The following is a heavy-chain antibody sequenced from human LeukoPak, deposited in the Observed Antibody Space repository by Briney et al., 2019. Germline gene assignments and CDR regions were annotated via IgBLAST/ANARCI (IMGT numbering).Heavy chain of an antibody. V-gene: IGHV1-46*01. CDR3: ARSTGRGTSGRYYWYFDL. Sequence: ASVKVSCKASGYTFSGSYIHWVRQAPGQGLEWMGIINPSSGNTSYAEKFQGRVTMTRDMSSTTVYMELTSLRSEDTAIYYCARSTGRGTSGRYYWYFDLWGRGTLVTVSS. D-gene: IGHD1-26*01. J-gene: IGHJ2*01. CDR1: GYTFSGSY. CDR2: INPSSGNT.